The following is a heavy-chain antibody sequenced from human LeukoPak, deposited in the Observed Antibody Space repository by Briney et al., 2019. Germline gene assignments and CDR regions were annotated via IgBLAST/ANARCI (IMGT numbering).Heavy chain of an antibody. V-gene: IGHV3-11*01. CDR2: ISTSGITK. J-gene: IGHJ4*02. Sequence: GWALRLSCAASVFTFSDYYMSWIRQAPGKGLEWVSFISTSGITKYYAYSVKGRFTISRDNAKNSLYLQMNSLRAEDTAVYYCARDFSDYVWGRYLDYWGQGTLVTVSS. CDR3: ARDFSDYVWGRYLDY. D-gene: IGHD3-16*02. CDR1: VFTFSDYY.